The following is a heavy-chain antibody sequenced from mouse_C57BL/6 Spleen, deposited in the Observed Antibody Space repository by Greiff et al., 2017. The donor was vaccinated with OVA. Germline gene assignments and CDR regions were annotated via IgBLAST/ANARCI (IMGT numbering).Heavy chain of an antibody. CDR3: ARDSNFDY. J-gene: IGHJ2*01. Sequence: EVKLQQSGPELVKPGASVKISCKASGYTFTDYYMNWVKQSHGKSLEWIGDINPNNGGTSYNQKFKGKATLTVDKSSSTAYMELRSLTSEDSAVYYCARDSNFDYWGQGTTLTVSS. V-gene: IGHV1-26*01. CDR1: GYTFTDYY. CDR2: INPNNGGT. D-gene: IGHD2-5*01.